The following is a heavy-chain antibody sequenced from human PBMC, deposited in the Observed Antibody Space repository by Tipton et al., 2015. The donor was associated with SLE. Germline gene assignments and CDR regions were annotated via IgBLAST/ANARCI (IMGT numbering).Heavy chain of an antibody. CDR3: ARRGGRSSAGTRGWFDP. D-gene: IGHD6-13*01. Sequence: TLSLTCTVSGGSISSSRSYWGWFRQPPGKGLEGIGNIFYSGSTYYNPSLKTRVTISVDTSKNQFSLTLTSVTAPDTAVYYCARRGGRSSAGTRGWFDPWGQGTLVTVSS. CDR2: IFYSGST. J-gene: IGHJ5*02. CDR1: GGSISSSRSY. V-gene: IGHV4-39*01.